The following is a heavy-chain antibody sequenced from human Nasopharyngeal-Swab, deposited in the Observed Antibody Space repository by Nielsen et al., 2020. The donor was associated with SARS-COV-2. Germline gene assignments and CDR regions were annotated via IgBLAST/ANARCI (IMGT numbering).Heavy chain of an antibody. Sequence: ASVKVSCKASGYTFTGYYMHWARQAPGQGLEWMGRINPNSGGTNYAQKFQGRVTMTRDTSISTAYMELSRLRSDDTAVYYCARAGRYYYDSSGYYYDYYYYMDVWGKGTTVTVSS. CDR3: ARAGRYYYDSSGYYYDYYYYMDV. CDR1: GYTFTGYY. D-gene: IGHD3-22*01. CDR2: INPNSGGT. J-gene: IGHJ6*03. V-gene: IGHV1-2*06.